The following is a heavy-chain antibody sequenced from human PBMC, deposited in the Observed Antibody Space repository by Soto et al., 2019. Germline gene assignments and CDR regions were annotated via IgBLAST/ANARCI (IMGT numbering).Heavy chain of an antibody. CDR1: GYTFTSYG. V-gene: IGHV1-18*01. J-gene: IGHJ6*02. CDR3: ASSRAIDGSGSYFPYYYYGMHV. D-gene: IGHD3-10*01. Sequence: GASVKVSCKASGYTFTSYGISWVRQAPGQGLEWMGWISAYNGNTNYAQKLQGRVTITADESTSTAYMELSSLRSEDTAVYYCASSRAIDGSGSYFPYYYYGMHVWGQGTTVTVSS. CDR2: ISAYNGNT.